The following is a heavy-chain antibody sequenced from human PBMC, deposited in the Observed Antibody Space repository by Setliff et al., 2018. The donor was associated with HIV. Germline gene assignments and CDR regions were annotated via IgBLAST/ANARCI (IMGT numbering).Heavy chain of an antibody. J-gene: IGHJ3*02. Sequence: GGSLRLSCAASGFTFNAFGMNWVRQAPGKGLEWVSFIITSGTYKYYADSVKGRFTISRDNAEDSLYLQMNSLRAEDTAVYYCARRGNYLGDAFDIWGQGTMVTVSS. D-gene: IGHD1-26*01. CDR1: GFTFNAFG. CDR3: ARRGNYLGDAFDI. V-gene: IGHV3-21*01. CDR2: IITSGTYK.